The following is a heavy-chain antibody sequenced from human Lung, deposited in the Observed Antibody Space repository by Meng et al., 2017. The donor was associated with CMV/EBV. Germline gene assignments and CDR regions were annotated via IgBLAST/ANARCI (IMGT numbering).Heavy chain of an antibody. Sequence: GESLKISCAASGFTFSSYGMHWVRQAPGKGLEWVAVIWYDGSNKYYAGSVKGRFTISRDNSKKTLYLQMNSLRAEETAVYYCAKDHLITIYWGGMDVWGQGTTVTVSS. V-gene: IGHV3-33*06. CDR1: GFTFSSYG. D-gene: IGHD3-3*01. CDR2: IWYDGSNK. J-gene: IGHJ6*02. CDR3: AKDHLITIYWGGMDV.